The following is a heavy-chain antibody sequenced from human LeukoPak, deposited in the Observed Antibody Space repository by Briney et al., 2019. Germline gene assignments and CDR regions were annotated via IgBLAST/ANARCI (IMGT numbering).Heavy chain of an antibody. D-gene: IGHD4-17*01. Sequence: ASVKVSCKASGGTFSSYAISWVRQAPGQGLEWVGGIIPIFGTANYAQKFQGRVTITADESTSTAYMELSSLRSEDTAVYYCASPSAQDDPNDYGVNFDYWGQGTLVTVSS. CDR2: IIPIFGTA. V-gene: IGHV1-69*13. J-gene: IGHJ4*02. CDR3: ASPSAQDDPNDYGVNFDY. CDR1: GGTFSSYA.